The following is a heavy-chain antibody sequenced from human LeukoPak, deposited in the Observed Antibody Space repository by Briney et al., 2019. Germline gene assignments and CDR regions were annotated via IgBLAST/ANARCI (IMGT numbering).Heavy chain of an antibody. V-gene: IGHV3-74*01. D-gene: IGHD2-2*01. Sequence: PGGSLRLSCAASGFTFSSYSMNCVRQVPGKGLVWVSRINGDGSITSYADSVKGRFTISRDNAKNTVFLQMNSLTAEDTAVYYCARDQRHAHWGQGTLVTVSS. CDR3: ARDQRHAH. J-gene: IGHJ4*02. CDR1: GFTFSSYS. CDR2: INGDGSIT.